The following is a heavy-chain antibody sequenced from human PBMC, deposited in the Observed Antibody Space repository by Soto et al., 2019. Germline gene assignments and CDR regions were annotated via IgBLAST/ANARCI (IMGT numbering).Heavy chain of an antibody. CDR1: GGTFSSYA. V-gene: IGHV1-69*01. D-gene: IGHD6-6*01. CDR3: ARGTESEYSSSSSFDY. J-gene: IGHJ4*02. Sequence: QVQLVQSGAEVKKPGSSVKVSCKASGGTFSSYAISWVRQAPGQGLEWMGGIIPIFGTANYAQKFQGRVTITADESTSTAYMELSSLRSEDRAVYYCARGTESEYSSSSSFDYWGQGTLVTVSS. CDR2: IIPIFGTA.